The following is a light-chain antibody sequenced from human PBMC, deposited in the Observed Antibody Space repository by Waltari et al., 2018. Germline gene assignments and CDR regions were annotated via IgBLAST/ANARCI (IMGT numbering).Light chain of an antibody. CDR2: RNN. CDR3: AAWDDSLSGSWV. V-gene: IGLV1-47*01. Sequence: QSVLTQPPSASGTPGQRVTISCSGSSSNIGSNYVYWYQQLPGTAPKLLIYRNNQRPSGVPDRFSGSKSGTSASLAISGLRSDDEADYYCAAWDDSLSGSWVFGGGTKLTVL. CDR1: SSNIGSNY. J-gene: IGLJ3*02.